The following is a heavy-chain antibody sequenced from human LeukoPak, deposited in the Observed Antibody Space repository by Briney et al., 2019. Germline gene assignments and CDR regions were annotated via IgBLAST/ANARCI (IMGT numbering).Heavy chain of an antibody. D-gene: IGHD5-12*01. CDR1: GYTFTSYG. J-gene: IGHJ6*03. Sequence: ASVKVSCKASGYTFTSYGISWVRQAPGQGLEWMGWISAYNGNTNYAQKLQGRVTMTTDTSTSTAYMELRSLRSDDTAVYYCARVWGDIVATIWVPPPYYMDVWGKGTTVTISS. CDR2: ISAYNGNT. V-gene: IGHV1-18*01. CDR3: ARVWGDIVATIWVPPPYYMDV.